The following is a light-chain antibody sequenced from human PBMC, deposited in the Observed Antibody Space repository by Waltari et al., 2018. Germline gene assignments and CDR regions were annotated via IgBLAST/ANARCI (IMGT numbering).Light chain of an antibody. CDR1: QNVDNNY. V-gene: IGKV3-20*01. CDR3: QQYGTLPVT. CDR2: GAP. J-gene: IGKJ5*01. Sequence: EILLTQSPGTLSLSPGETATLSCRASQNVDNNYVAWYQQKPGQPPKLLIYGAPGRGSGIPDRFSGSGSGTDFTLTISRLEPEDFVVYHCQQYGTLPVTFGQGTRLEIK.